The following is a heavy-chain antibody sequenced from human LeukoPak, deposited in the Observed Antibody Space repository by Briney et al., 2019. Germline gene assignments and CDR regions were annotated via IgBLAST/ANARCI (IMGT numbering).Heavy chain of an antibody. V-gene: IGHV4-39*01. D-gene: IGHD6-19*01. CDR2: IYSSGNP. Sequence: SETLSLTCTVSGGSISSTSDYWVWIRQPPGKGLEWIGSIYSSGNPHYNASLKSRVTISVDTSKDQFSLKLSSVTAADTAVYYCARQGITVAVNWFDPWGQGTLVTVSS. CDR3: ARQGITVAVNWFDP. J-gene: IGHJ5*02. CDR1: GGSISSTSDY.